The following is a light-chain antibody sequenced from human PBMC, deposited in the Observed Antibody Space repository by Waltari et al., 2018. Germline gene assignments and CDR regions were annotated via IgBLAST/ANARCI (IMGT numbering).Light chain of an antibody. CDR3: QQYYSSLPYT. CDR2: WAS. CDR1: QSVLYSSNNKNY. V-gene: IGKV4-1*01. J-gene: IGKJ2*01. Sequence: DIVMTQSPDSLAVSLGERATINCKSSQSVLYSSNNKNYLAWYQQKPGQPPKLLIYWASTRESGVPVRFSGSGSETDFTLTISSLQAEDVAVYYCQQYYSSLPYTFGQGTKLEIK.